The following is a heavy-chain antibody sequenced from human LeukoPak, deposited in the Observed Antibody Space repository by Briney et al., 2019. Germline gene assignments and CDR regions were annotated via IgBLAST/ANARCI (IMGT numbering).Heavy chain of an antibody. CDR3: ARDEIYYGSHYFDY. CDR1: GFTFSRYW. CDR2: INQDGSEK. Sequence: GGSLRLSCVASGFTFSRYWMSWVRQAPGKGLEWVANINQDGSEKHYVDSVKGRFTISRDNAKNSLYVQMNSLRAEDTAVYYCARDEIYYGSHYFDYWGQGSLVTVSS. V-gene: IGHV3-7*01. J-gene: IGHJ4*02. D-gene: IGHD3-10*01.